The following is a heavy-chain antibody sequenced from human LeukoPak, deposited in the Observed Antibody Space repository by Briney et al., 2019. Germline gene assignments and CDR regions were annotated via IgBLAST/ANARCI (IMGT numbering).Heavy chain of an antibody. V-gene: IGHV4-59*08. CDR2: IYSSGSA. D-gene: IGHD3-22*01. Sequence: SETLSLTCTVSGXSINNNFWTWIRQPPGKGLEWIAYIYSSGSANYNPYPKSGVIISGDTSKNQISLNLTSVTAADTAVYFCARHRDYYDTWGHGTLVTGSS. J-gene: IGHJ4*01. CDR3: ARHRDYYDT. CDR1: GXSINNNF.